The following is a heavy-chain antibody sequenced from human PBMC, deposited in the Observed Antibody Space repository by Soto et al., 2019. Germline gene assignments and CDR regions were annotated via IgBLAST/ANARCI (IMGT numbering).Heavy chain of an antibody. J-gene: IGHJ4*02. V-gene: IGHV4-31*03. CDR1: GDSISSDAYY. D-gene: IGHD2-15*01. CDR2: IYYGGST. CDR3: ARESSASSYLDS. Sequence: SETLSLTCTVSGDSISSDAYYWSWIRQHPGKGLEWIGYIYYGGSTYYNPSLESRVTVSIDTSKNQFSLELTSVTAADTAFYYCARESSASSYLDSWGQGALVTVSS.